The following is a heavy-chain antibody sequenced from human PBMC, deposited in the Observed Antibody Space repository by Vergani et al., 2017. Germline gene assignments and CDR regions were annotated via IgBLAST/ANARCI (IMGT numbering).Heavy chain of an antibody. D-gene: IGHD4-17*01. CDR1: GYTFTDHH. Sequence: EVQLVQSGAEVKKPGATMKISCKVSGYTFTDHHMHWVKQAPGKGLEWMGLVDPEDGETIYAEKFKGRVTIAADTSTDTAHLELSSLRSEDTAVYYCATPQTGTTGGMEVWGQGTTVIVSS. CDR3: ATPQTGTTGGMEV. CDR2: VDPEDGET. J-gene: IGHJ6*02. V-gene: IGHV1-69-2*01.